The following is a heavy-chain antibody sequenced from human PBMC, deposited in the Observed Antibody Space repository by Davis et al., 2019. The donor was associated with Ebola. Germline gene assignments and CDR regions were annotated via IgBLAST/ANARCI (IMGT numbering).Heavy chain of an antibody. D-gene: IGHD5-24*01. Sequence: GESLKTSCQGSGYSFTSYWIVWVRQMPGKGLECMGIIFPGDSDTRYSPSFHGQVTISADKSISTAYLQWSSLKASDTAMYYCARGTDGYNPGGYFDSWGQGTLVTVSS. CDR1: GYSFTSYW. CDR3: ARGTDGYNPGGYFDS. CDR2: IFPGDSDT. V-gene: IGHV5-51*01. J-gene: IGHJ4*02.